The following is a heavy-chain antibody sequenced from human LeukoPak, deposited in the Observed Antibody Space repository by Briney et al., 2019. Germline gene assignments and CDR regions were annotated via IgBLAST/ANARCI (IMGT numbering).Heavy chain of an antibody. CDR2: ISSSSSYI. J-gene: IGHJ4*02. CDR3: ASPSSNSYGSPAE. D-gene: IGHD5-18*01. CDR1: GFTFSSYS. Sequence: GGSLRLSCAASGFTFSSYSMNWVRQAPGKGLEWVSSISSSSSYIYYADSVKGRFTISRDNAKNSLYLQMNSLRAEDTAVYYCASPSSNSYGSPAEWGQGTLVTVSS. V-gene: IGHV3-21*01.